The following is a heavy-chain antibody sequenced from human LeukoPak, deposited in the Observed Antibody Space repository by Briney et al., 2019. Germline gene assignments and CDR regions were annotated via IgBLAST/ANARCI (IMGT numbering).Heavy chain of an antibody. Sequence: EASVKVSCKASGYTFTSYGISWVRQAPGQGLEWMGWINPNSGGTNYAQKFQGRVTMTRDTSISTAYMELSRLRSDDTAVYYCARDPGSSGDDLRYWGQGTLVTVSS. CDR2: INPNSGGT. CDR3: ARDPGSSGDDLRY. CDR1: GYTFTSYG. D-gene: IGHD3-22*01. V-gene: IGHV1-2*02. J-gene: IGHJ4*02.